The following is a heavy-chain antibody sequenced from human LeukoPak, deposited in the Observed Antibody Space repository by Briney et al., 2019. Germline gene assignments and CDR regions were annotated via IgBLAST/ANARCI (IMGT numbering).Heavy chain of an antibody. CDR3: ARRAAAEYYFDY. CDR2: INSSGSTI. V-gene: IGHV3-11*01. D-gene: IGHD6-13*01. J-gene: IGHJ4*02. CDR1: GFTFSDYY. Sequence: GGSLRLSCAASGFTFSDYYMSWIRQAPRKGLEWVSYINSSGSTIYYADSVKGRFTISRDNAKNSLYLQMNSLRAEDTAVYYCARRAAAEYYFDYWGQGTLVTVSS.